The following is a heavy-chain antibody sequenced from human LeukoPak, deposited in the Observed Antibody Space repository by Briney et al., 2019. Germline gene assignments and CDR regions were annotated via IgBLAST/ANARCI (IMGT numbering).Heavy chain of an antibody. V-gene: IGHV3-30*02. D-gene: IGHD2-2*01. CDR1: GFTFSSYG. Sequence: GGSLRLSCAASGFTFSSYGMHWVRQAPGKGLEWVAFIRYDGSNKYYADSVKGRFTISRDNSKNTLYLQMNSLRAEDTAVYYCANHLPAPAAAGYYYYMDVWGKGTTVTVSS. J-gene: IGHJ6*03. CDR3: ANHLPAPAAAGYYYYMDV. CDR2: IRYDGSNK.